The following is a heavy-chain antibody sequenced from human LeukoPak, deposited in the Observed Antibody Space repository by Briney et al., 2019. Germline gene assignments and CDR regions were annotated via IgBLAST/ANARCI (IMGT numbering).Heavy chain of an antibody. V-gene: IGHV3-48*02. CDR2: ISSSSSTI. J-gene: IGHJ6*03. D-gene: IGHD3-22*01. CDR3: ARDDTSGYYYYYYMDV. CDR1: GFTFSSYS. Sequence: PGGSLSLSCAASGFTFSSYSMNWVRQAPGKGLEWVSYISSSSSTIYYADSVKGRFTISRHNAKNSLYLQMNRLRDEDTAVYSCARDDTSGYYYYYYMDVWGKGTPVTVSS.